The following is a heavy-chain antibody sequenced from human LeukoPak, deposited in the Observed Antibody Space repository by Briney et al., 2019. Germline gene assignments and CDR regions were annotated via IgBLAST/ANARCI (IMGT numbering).Heavy chain of an antibody. J-gene: IGHJ4*02. Sequence: ASVKVSCKASGYTFTSYGISWVRQAPGQGLEWMGGIIPIFGTANYAQKFQGRVTITADESTSTAYMELSSLRSEDTAVYYCARELGTNYDYVWGSYPNDYWGQGTLVTVSS. CDR2: IIPIFGTA. D-gene: IGHD3-16*02. V-gene: IGHV1-69*13. CDR3: ARELGTNYDYVWGSYPNDY. CDR1: GYTFTSYG.